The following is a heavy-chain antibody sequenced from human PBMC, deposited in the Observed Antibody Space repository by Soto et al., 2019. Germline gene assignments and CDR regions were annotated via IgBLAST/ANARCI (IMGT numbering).Heavy chain of an antibody. D-gene: IGHD2-15*01. CDR3: ARDGGGYCSGGSCYWFDP. Sequence: SETLSLTCTVSGGSISSGDYYWSWIRQPPGKGLEWIGYIYYSGSTYYNPSLKSRVTISVDTSKNQFSLKLSSVTAADTAVYYCARDGGGYCSGGSCYWFDPWGQGTLVTV. J-gene: IGHJ5*02. CDR1: GGSISSGDYY. V-gene: IGHV4-30-4*01. CDR2: IYYSGST.